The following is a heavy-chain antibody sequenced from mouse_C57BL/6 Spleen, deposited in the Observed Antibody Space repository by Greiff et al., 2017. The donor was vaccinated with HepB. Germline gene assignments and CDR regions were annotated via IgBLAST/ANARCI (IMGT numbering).Heavy chain of an antibody. V-gene: IGHV1-81*01. Sequence: QVQLKESGAELARPGASVKLSCKASGYTFTSYGISWVKQRTGQGLEWIGEIYPRSGNTYYNEKFKGKATLTADKSSSTAYMELRSLTSEDSAVYFCAREGYGSRGFAYWGQGTLVTVSA. D-gene: IGHD1-1*01. CDR1: GYTFTSYG. J-gene: IGHJ3*01. CDR3: AREGYGSRGFAY. CDR2: IYPRSGNT.